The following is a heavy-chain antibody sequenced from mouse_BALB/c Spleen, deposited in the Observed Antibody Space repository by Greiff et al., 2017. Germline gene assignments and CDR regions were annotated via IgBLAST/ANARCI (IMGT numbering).Heavy chain of an antibody. V-gene: IGHV5-6*01. CDR3: ARHSGIGNPDFDY. CDR2: ISSGGSYT. Sequence: EVNLVESGGDLVKPGGSLKLSCAASGFTFSSYGMSWVRQTPDKRLEWVATISSGGSYTYYPDSVKGRFTISRDNAKNTRYLQMSSLKSEDTAMYYCARHSGIGNPDFDYWGQGTTLTVSS. D-gene: IGHD2-1*01. CDR1: GFTFSSYG. J-gene: IGHJ2*01.